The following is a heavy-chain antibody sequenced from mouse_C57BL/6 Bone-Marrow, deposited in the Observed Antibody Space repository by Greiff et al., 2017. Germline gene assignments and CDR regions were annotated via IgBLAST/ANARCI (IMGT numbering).Heavy chain of an antibody. D-gene: IGHD2-5*01. CDR2: IDPSDSYT. V-gene: IGHV1-50*01. CDR3: ARSYSNYWDYYARDY. Sequence: VQLQQPGAELVKPGASVKLSCKASGYTFTSYWMQWVKQRPGQGLEWIGEIDPSDSYTNYNQKFKGKATLSVDTSSSTAYMQLSSLTSEDSAVYYCARSYSNYWDYYARDYWGQGTSVTVSS. CDR1: GYTFTSYW. J-gene: IGHJ4*01.